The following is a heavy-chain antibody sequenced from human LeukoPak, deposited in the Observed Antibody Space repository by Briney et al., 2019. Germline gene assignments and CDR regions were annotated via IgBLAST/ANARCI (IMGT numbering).Heavy chain of an antibody. J-gene: IGHJ5*02. CDR2: INHSGST. CDR3: ARGTRGPVLLWFGESLFDP. Sequence: SETLSLTCAAYGGSFSGYYWSWIRQPPGKGLEWIGEINHSGSTNYNPSLKSRVTISVDTSKNQFSLKLSSVTAADTAVYYCARGTRGPVLLWFGESLFDPWGQGTLVTVSS. V-gene: IGHV4-34*01. D-gene: IGHD3-10*01. CDR1: GGSFSGYY.